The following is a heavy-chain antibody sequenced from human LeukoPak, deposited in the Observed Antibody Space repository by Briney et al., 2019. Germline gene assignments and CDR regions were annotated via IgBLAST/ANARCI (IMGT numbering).Heavy chain of an antibody. CDR3: ARDGIAVAGRDY. V-gene: IGHV3-21*01. Sequence: PGGSLRLSCAASGFTFSSYSMNWVRQAPGKGLEWVSSISSSSSYIYYADSVKGRFTISRDNAKNSLYLQMNSLRAEDTAVYYCARDGIAVAGRDYWGQRTLVTVSS. CDR2: ISSSSSYI. D-gene: IGHD6-19*01. CDR1: GFTFSSYS. J-gene: IGHJ4*02.